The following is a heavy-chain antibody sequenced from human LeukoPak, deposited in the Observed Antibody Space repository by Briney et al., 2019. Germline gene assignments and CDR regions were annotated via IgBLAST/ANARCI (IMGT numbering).Heavy chain of an antibody. V-gene: IGHV3-13*03. J-gene: IGHJ4*02. Sequence: GGSLRLSCAACGFTFSSYDMHWVRQATGKGLEWVSAIGTAGDTYYPGSVKGQFTISRDNAKNSLFLQMNSLRAEDTAVYYCARVLGGSGSYSYFDYWGQGTLVTVSS. CDR3: ARVLGGSGSYSYFDY. D-gene: IGHD3-10*01. CDR2: IGTAGDT. CDR1: GFTFSSYD.